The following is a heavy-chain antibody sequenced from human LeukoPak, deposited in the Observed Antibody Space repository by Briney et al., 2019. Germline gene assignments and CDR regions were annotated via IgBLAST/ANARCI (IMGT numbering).Heavy chain of an antibody. V-gene: IGHV4-59*08. D-gene: IGHD6-19*01. Sequence: SETLSLTCTVSGGSISSYYWSWIRQPPGKGLEWIGYIYYSGSTNYNPSLKSRVTISVDTSKNQFSLKLSSVTAADTAVYYCARHLNSIAVAFDPWGQGTLVTVSS. J-gene: IGHJ5*02. CDR2: IYYSGST. CDR1: GGSISSYY. CDR3: ARHLNSIAVAFDP.